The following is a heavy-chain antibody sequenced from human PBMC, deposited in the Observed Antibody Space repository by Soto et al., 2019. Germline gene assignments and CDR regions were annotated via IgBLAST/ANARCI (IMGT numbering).Heavy chain of an antibody. V-gene: IGHV4-34*01. J-gene: IGHJ5*02. D-gene: IGHD6-13*01. Sequence: QVQLQQWGAGLLKTSETLSLTCAVYGGSFSGYYWSWIRQPPGKGLEWIGEINHSGSTNYNPSLKSRVTISVDTSKNQFSLKLSSVTAADTAVYYCARMGGIAAARSWGQGTLVTVSS. CDR2: INHSGST. CDR3: ARMGGIAAARS. CDR1: GGSFSGYY.